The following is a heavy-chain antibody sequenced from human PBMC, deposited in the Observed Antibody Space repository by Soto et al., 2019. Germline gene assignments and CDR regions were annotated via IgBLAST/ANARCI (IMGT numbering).Heavy chain of an antibody. V-gene: IGHV4-59*01. J-gene: IGHJ4*02. CDR2: IYYSGST. CDR3: ARAYGGYADY. CDR1: GGSFSGYY. D-gene: IGHD5-12*01. Sequence: SETLSLTCAVLGGSFSGYYWSWIRQPPGKGLEWIGYIYYSGSTNYNPSLKSRVTISVDTSKNQFSLKLSSVTAADTAVYYCARAYGGYADYWGQGALVTVSS.